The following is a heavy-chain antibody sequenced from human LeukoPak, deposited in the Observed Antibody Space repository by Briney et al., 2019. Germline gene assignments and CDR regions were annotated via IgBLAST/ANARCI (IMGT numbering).Heavy chain of an antibody. Sequence: ASVKVSCNASGYTFTSYGISWVRQAPGQGLEWMGWISAYNGNTNYAQKLQGRVTMTTDTSTSRAYMELRSLRSDDTAVYYCARDNSPYQLLYTLNDYWGQGTLVTVSS. CDR1: GYTFTSYG. CDR2: ISAYNGNT. V-gene: IGHV1-18*01. D-gene: IGHD2-2*02. J-gene: IGHJ4*02. CDR3: ARDNSPYQLLYTLNDY.